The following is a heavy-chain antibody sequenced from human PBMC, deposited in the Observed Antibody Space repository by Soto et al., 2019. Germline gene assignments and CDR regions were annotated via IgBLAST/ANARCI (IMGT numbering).Heavy chain of an antibody. J-gene: IGHJ3*02. D-gene: IGHD3-22*01. CDR1: GYTFTSYG. CDR3: ARDRGMIVVVQDAFDI. Sequence: GASVKVSCKASGYTFTSYGITWVRQAPGQGLEWMGWISAYNGNTNYAQKLQGRVTMTTDTSTSTAYMELRSLRSDDTAVYYCARDRGMIVVVQDAFDIWGQGTMVTVSS. CDR2: ISAYNGNT. V-gene: IGHV1-18*01.